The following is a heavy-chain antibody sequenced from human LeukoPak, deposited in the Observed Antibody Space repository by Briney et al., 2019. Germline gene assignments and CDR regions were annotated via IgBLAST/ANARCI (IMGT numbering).Heavy chain of an antibody. CDR1: GFSFTNTW. D-gene: IGHD3-10*01. CDR2: VKSKADDGTT. Sequence: GGSLRLSCEASGFSFTNTWMSWVRQAPGKGLEWVGRVKSKADDGTTDYAAPVQGRFTISRDDSKNTLSLQMNSLKTEDTAVYCCATEGGSGSYYGDDAFDMWGQGTMVTVSS. CDR3: ATEGGSGSYYGDDAFDM. J-gene: IGHJ3*02. V-gene: IGHV3-15*01.